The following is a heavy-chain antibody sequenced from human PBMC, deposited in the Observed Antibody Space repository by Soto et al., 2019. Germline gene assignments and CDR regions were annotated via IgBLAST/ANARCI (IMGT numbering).Heavy chain of an antibody. J-gene: IGHJ1*01. CDR3: ARYPRPGIANAEYFQH. D-gene: IGHD6-13*01. Sequence: GGSLRLSCAASGFTFSSYAMHWVRQAPGKGLEWVAVISYDGSNKYYADSVKGRFTISRDNSKNTLYLQMNSLRAEDTAVYYCARYPRPGIANAEYFQHWGQGTLGTVSS. CDR1: GFTFSSYA. V-gene: IGHV3-30-3*01. CDR2: ISYDGSNK.